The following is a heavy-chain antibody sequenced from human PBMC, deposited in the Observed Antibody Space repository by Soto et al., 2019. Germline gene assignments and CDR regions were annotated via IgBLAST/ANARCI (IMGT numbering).Heavy chain of an antibody. CDR1: GFTFSTYS. D-gene: IGHD5-12*01. V-gene: IGHV3-21*02. Sequence: EVQLVESGGGLVKPGGSLRLSCAASGFTFSTYSMNWVRQAPGKGLEWVSSISSSSSYIWYADSVKGRFTISRDNAKSSLYLQMNSLRAEDTAVYYCVSPDVSGYDYEAYGLDVWGPGTTVTVSS. J-gene: IGHJ6*02. CDR3: VSPDVSGYDYEAYGLDV. CDR2: ISSSSSYI.